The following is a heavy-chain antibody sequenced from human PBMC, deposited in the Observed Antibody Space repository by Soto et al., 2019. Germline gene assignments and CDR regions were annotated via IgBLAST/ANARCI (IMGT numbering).Heavy chain of an antibody. V-gene: IGHV3-23*01. J-gene: IGHJ6*03. Sequence: GGSLRLSCAASGFTFSSYAMSWVRQAPGKGLEWVSAISGSGGSTYYADSVKGRFTISRDNSKNTLYLQMNSLRAEDTAVYYCAKERLGYCSGGSCYSYYYYMDVWGKGTTVTVSS. CDR1: GFTFSSYA. CDR3: AKERLGYCSGGSCYSYYYYMDV. D-gene: IGHD2-15*01. CDR2: ISGSGGST.